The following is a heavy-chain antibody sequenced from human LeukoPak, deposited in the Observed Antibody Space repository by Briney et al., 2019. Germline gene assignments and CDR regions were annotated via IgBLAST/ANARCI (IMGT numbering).Heavy chain of an antibody. CDR1: GFTFSSYG. Sequence: GGSLRLSCAASGFTFSSYGMSWVRQAPGKGLEWVSAISGSGGYTYYADSVKGRFTISRDNSKNTLYLQMNSLRVEDTAVYYCAKNSRGYTYGILDLWGRGTLVTVSS. J-gene: IGHJ2*01. CDR2: ISGSGGYT. CDR3: AKNSRGYTYGILDL. V-gene: IGHV3-23*01. D-gene: IGHD5-18*01.